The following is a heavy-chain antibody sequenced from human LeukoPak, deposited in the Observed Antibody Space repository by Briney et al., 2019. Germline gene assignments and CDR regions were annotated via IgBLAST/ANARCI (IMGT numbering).Heavy chain of an antibody. D-gene: IGHD6-19*01. CDR3: AKISMGSSGPLNYDY. CDR2: ISSTGGTT. CDR1: GITFSSYG. V-gene: IGHV3-23*01. J-gene: IGHJ4*02. Sequence: GGSLRLSCAASGITFSSYGMSWVRQAPGKGLEWVSSISSTGGTTYYADSVKGRFTISRDNSKNTLYLQMNSLRAEDTAVYYCAKISMGSSGPLNYDYWGQGTLVTVSS.